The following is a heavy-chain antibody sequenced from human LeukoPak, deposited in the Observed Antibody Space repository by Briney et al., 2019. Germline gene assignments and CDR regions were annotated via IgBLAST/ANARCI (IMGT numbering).Heavy chain of an antibody. Sequence: GGSLRLSCAASGFTFSSHAMSWVRQAPGKGLEWVSLIYSGGSTYYADSVKGRFTISRDNSNNTVYLQMNSLRAEDTAVYYCARAPSNAHFDYWGQGTLVTVSS. V-gene: IGHV3-66*01. CDR1: GFTFSSHA. CDR3: ARAPSNAHFDY. J-gene: IGHJ4*02. CDR2: IYSGGST. D-gene: IGHD3-3*02.